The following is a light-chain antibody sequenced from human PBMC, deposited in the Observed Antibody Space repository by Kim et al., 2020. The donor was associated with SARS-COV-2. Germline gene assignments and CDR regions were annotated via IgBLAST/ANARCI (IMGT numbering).Light chain of an antibody. J-gene: IGKJ1*01. V-gene: IGKV1-5*01. Sequence: FVGNRVTLTCRASESVHKYLARYQQRPGNAPKLLFHDASTLETEVQSRVSGSGSETDFTLTISSLQPDDSANYYCQQYQSYPTWTFGQGTKVDIK. CDR2: DAS. CDR1: ESVHKY. CDR3: QQYQSYPTWT.